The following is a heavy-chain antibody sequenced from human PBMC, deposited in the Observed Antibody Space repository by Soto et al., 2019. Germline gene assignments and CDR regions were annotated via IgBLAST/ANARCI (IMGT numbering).Heavy chain of an antibody. J-gene: IGHJ4*02. D-gene: IGHD3-10*01. CDR1: GFPFTDYS. CDR2: ISNDGSDI. CDR3: ARDPRWRELLLDY. V-gene: IGHV3-30-3*01. Sequence: QVQLVESGGGVVQPGRSLRLSCAASGFPFTDYSLHWVRQAPVKGLEWVAIISNDGSDIDYADSVKGRFTISRDNSNNMLHLEMNSLRMEDSAVYYCARDPRWRELLLDYWGQGTLVTVSS.